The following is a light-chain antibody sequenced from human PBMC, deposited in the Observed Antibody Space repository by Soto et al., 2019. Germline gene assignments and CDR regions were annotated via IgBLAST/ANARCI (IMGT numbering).Light chain of an antibody. CDR3: QQRSVWPPLT. CDR1: QSVDRY. Sequence: EVVLTQSPATLSLSPGERATLSCRASQSVDRYLAWYQQKPGQAPRLLIYDATNRATGIPARFSGSGSGTYFTLSISSLEPEDFAVYYCQQRSVWPPLTFGGGTKVEIK. J-gene: IGKJ4*01. CDR2: DAT. V-gene: IGKV3-11*01.